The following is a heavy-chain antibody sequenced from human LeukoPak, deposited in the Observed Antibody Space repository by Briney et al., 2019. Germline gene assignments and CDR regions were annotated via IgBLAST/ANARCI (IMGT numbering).Heavy chain of an antibody. Sequence: ASVKVSCKASGYTFTSYDINWVRQATGQGLEWMGWMNPNSGNTGYAQKLQGRVTMTRNTSISTAYMELSSLRSEDTAVYYCAREGYCSGGSCYYFDYWGQGTLVTVSS. D-gene: IGHD2-15*01. J-gene: IGHJ4*02. CDR1: GYTFTSYD. CDR2: MNPNSGNT. V-gene: IGHV1-8*01. CDR3: AREGYCSGGSCYYFDY.